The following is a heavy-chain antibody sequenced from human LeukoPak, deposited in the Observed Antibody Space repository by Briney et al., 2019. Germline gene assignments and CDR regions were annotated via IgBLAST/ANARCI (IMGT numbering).Heavy chain of an antibody. CDR2: ISYDGSNK. Sequence: GGSLRLSCAASGFTFSSYAMHWVRQAPGKGLEWVAVISYDGSNKYYADSVKGRFTISRDNSKNTLYLQMNSLRAEDTAVYYCARDARNGSGSYYNVTPGAFDIWGQGTMVTVSS. J-gene: IGHJ3*02. D-gene: IGHD3-10*01. CDR3: ARDARNGSGSYYNVTPGAFDI. V-gene: IGHV3-30*04. CDR1: GFTFSSYA.